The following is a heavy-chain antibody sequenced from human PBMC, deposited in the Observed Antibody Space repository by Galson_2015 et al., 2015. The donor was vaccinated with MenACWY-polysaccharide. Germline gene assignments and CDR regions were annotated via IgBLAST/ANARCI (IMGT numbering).Heavy chain of an antibody. D-gene: IGHD3-16*01. CDR2: MSYSGFT. J-gene: IGHJ5*02. CDR3: ARIETGGGSFGWFGP. Sequence: SETLSLTCAVPGGSITSHFWTWIRQPPGKGLEWIGYMSYSGFTKYNPSLWSRVSTSVDTSKNQFSLRLYSVTGADTAVYYCARIETGGGSFGWFGPWGQGTLVTVSS. CDR1: GGSITSHF. V-gene: IGHV4-59*11.